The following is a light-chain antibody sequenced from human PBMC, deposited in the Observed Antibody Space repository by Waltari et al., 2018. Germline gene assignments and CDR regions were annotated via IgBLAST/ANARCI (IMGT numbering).Light chain of an antibody. V-gene: IGKV3-15*01. CDR2: GAY. CDR3: QHYNKLPPT. Sequence: EIVMTQSPAILSVSPGEGATLSCRASQSVGSSLAWYQQKPGQAPRLLIFGAYTRATGIAARFSGSGSGTEFTLSITSLQSEDSALYFCQHYNKLPPTFGG. CDR1: QSVGSS. J-gene: IGKJ4*01.